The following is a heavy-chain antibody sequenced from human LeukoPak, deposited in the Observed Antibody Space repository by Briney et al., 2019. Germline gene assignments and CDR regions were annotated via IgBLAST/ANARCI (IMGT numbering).Heavy chain of an antibody. D-gene: IGHD3-3*01. J-gene: IGHJ3*02. CDR3: ARQTIFGVVMDAFDI. Sequence: SETLSLTRTVSGGSISSYYWSWIRQPPGKGLEWIGCIYYSGSTNYNPSLKSRVTISVDTSKNQFSLKLSSVTAADTAVYYCARQTIFGVVMDAFDIWGQGTMVTVSS. CDR2: IYYSGST. V-gene: IGHV4-59*08. CDR1: GGSISSYY.